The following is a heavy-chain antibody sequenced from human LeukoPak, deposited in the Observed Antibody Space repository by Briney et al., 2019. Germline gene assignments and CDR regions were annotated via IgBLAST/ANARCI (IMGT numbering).Heavy chain of an antibody. V-gene: IGHV1-8*03. Sequence: ASVKVSCKASGYTFTSYDINWVRQATGQGLEWMGWMNPNSGNTGYAQKFQGRVTITRNTSISTAYMELSSLRSEDTAVYYCARGAERQLGNWFDPWGQGTLVTVSS. CDR3: ARGAERQLGNWFDP. CDR1: GYTFTSYD. CDR2: MNPNSGNT. D-gene: IGHD6-13*01. J-gene: IGHJ5*02.